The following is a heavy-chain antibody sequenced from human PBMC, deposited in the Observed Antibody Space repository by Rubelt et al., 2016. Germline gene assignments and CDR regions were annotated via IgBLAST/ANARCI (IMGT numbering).Heavy chain of an antibody. J-gene: IGHJ4*02. Sequence: GGGLVQPGRSLRLSCAASGFTLDDYAMHWVRQAPGKGLEWVSGISWNSGSVGYADSVKGRFTISRDNAKNSLYLQMNSLRADDTAFYYCAKGVTYNWNDASYYFDYWGQGTLVTVSS. V-gene: IGHV3-9*01. CDR1: GFTLDDYA. CDR3: AKGVTYNWNDASYYFDY. CDR2: ISWNSGSV. D-gene: IGHD1-1*01.